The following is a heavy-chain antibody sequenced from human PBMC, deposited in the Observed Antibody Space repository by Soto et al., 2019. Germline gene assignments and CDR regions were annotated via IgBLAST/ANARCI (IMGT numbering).Heavy chain of an antibody. Sequence: QVQLVQSGAEVKKPGASVKVSCKASGYTFTTYYIHWVRQAPGQGLEWMGIINPGSGSPSYAQKFQGRVTLTRDKSTGTFYMELNSLRSEDTATYYCSRQRSKLSEVGPAGSDYWGQGTLVTVSS. J-gene: IGHJ4*02. V-gene: IGHV1-46*03. D-gene: IGHD2-2*01. CDR3: SRQRSKLSEVGPAGSDY. CDR1: GYTFTTYY. CDR2: INPGSGSP.